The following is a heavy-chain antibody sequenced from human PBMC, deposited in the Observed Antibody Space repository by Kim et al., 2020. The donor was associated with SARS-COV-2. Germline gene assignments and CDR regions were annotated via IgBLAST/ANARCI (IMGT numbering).Heavy chain of an antibody. D-gene: IGHD3-9*01. Sequence: SVKSRCTIPRDKPTNSLYLQMNRLRAEDTAVYYCARGPRYFDWLFYYFDYWGQGTLVTVSS. J-gene: IGHJ4*02. CDR3: ARGPRYFDWLFYYFDY. V-gene: IGHV3-21*01.